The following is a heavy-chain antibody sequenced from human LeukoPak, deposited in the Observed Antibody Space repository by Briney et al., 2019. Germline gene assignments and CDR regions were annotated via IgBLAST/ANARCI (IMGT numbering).Heavy chain of an antibody. CDR2: IYYSGST. Sequence: SETLSLTCTVSGGSISSSSYYWGWIRQPPGKGLEWIGSIYYSGSTYYNPSLKSRVTISVDTSKNQFSLKLSSVTAADTAVYYCASQYSSSFGGWFDPWGQGTLVTVSS. CDR3: ASQYSSSFGGWFDP. CDR1: GGSISSSSYY. D-gene: IGHD6-13*01. J-gene: IGHJ5*02. V-gene: IGHV4-39*07.